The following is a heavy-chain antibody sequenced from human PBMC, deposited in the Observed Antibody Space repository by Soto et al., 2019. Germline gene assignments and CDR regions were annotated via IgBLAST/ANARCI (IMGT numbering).Heavy chain of an antibody. Sequence: QVQLVESGGGVVQPGRSLSLSCAASGFTFRNYVMHWVRQAPGKGLEWVAVISSDGSNKYYADSVKGRFTISRDNSKNTLYLQMNRLRIEETAVYYCTKDRATHRNYWGQGTLGTVSS. J-gene: IGHJ4*02. CDR2: ISSDGSNK. V-gene: IGHV3-30*18. CDR1: GFTFRNYV. CDR3: TKDRATHRNY.